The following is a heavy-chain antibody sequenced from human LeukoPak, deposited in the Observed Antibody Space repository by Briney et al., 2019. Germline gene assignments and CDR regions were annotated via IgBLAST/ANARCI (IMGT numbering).Heavy chain of an antibody. Sequence: SQTLSLTCAGSGGSISSGGYSWSWIRQPPGKGLEWIGYIYHSGSTYYNPSLKSRVTISVDRSKNQFSLKLSSVTAADTAVYYCARDYYDSSGYYIPLGYWGQGTLVTVSS. J-gene: IGHJ4*02. V-gene: IGHV4-30-2*01. CDR1: GGSISSGGYS. D-gene: IGHD3-22*01. CDR3: ARDYYDSSGYYIPLGY. CDR2: IYHSGST.